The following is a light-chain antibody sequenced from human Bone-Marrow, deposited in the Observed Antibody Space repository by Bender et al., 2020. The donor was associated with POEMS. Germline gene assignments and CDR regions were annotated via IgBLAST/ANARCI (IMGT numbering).Light chain of an antibody. Sequence: SYELTQPPSVSVSPGQTARITCSGDELPKQYAYWYQHRPGQAPLQVIYKDSQRPSGIPERFSGSSSGTTVTLTISGVQAEDEADYYCQSADSNAFYSVFGGGTKLTVL. CDR2: KDS. V-gene: IGLV3-25*03. CDR3: QSADSNAFYSV. CDR1: ELPKQY. J-gene: IGLJ3*02.